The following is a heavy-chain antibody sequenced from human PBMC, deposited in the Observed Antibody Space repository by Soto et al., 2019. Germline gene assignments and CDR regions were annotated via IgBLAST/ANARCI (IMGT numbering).Heavy chain of an antibody. V-gene: IGHV4-59*01. Sequence: PSETLSLTCTVSGGSISSYYWSWIRQPPGKGLGWIGYIYYSGSTNYNPSLKSRVTISVDTSKNQFSLKLSSVTAADTAVYYCARGHYDSSGYTHYFDYWGQGTLVTVSS. CDR3: ARGHYDSSGYTHYFDY. D-gene: IGHD3-22*01. J-gene: IGHJ4*02. CDR2: IYYSGST. CDR1: GGSISSYY.